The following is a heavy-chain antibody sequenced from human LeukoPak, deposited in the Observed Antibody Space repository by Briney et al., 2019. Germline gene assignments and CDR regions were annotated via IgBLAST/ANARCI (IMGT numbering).Heavy chain of an antibody. CDR3: ARPQGSGGGDCYYRPPPDV. J-gene: IGHJ3*01. CDR1: GFTFSSYA. Sequence: GGSLRLSCAASGFTFSSYAMHWVRQAPGKGLEYVSAISSNGGSTYYANSVKGRFTISRDNSKNTLYLQMNSLRAEDTAVYYCARPQGSGGGDCYYRPPPDVWGQGTMVTVSS. V-gene: IGHV3-64*01. CDR2: ISSNGGST. D-gene: IGHD2-21*01.